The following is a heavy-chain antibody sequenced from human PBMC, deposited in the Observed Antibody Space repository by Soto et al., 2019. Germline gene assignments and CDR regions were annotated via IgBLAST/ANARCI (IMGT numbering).Heavy chain of an antibody. V-gene: IGHV4-61*08. CDR3: ARDFYDSVGYTWFDS. J-gene: IGHJ5*01. CDR2: IYYSGTT. CDR1: GGSVSSGEYY. D-gene: IGHD3-22*01. Sequence: SERLDLTCAVSGGSVSSGEYYWSWIRQPPGKGLEWIGYIYYSGTTNHNPSLNSRVTISIDMSKKQFSLKLTSLTSADTAVYYCARDFYDSVGYTWFDSWSQGTLVT.